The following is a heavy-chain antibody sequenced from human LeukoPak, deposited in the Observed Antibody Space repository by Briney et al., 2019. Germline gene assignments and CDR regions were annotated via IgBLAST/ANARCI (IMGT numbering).Heavy chain of an antibody. CDR1: GFTFSSYE. V-gene: IGHV3-48*03. CDR3: ARYNVYYGSGSYPEYFQH. J-gene: IGHJ1*01. Sequence: GGSLRLSCAASGFTFSSYEMNWVRQARGKGLEWVSYISSSGSTIYYADSVKGRFTISRDNAKNSLYLQMNSLRAEDTAVYYCARYNVYYGSGSYPEYFQHWGQGTLVTVSS. D-gene: IGHD3-10*01. CDR2: ISSSGSTI.